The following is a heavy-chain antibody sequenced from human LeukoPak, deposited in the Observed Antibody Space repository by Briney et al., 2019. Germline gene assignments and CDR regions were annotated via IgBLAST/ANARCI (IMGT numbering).Heavy chain of an antibody. D-gene: IGHD3-10*01. CDR3: GGFGSHAKARGYYYYYMDV. CDR1: GYSISSGYY. CDR2: IYHSGST. J-gene: IGHJ6*03. Sequence: PSETLSLTCSFSGYSISSGYYWGWIRPPPGQGLEWIGNIYHSGSTYYNPSLKSRVTISVDTSKNQFSLKLSSVTAADTAVYYCGGFGSHAKARGYYYYYMDVWGKGTTVTISS. V-gene: IGHV4-38-2*01.